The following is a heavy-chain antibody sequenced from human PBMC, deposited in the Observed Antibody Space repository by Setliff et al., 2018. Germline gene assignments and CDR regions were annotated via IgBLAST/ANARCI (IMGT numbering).Heavy chain of an antibody. CDR2: ITHTGTTGST. V-gene: IGHV4-34*08. CDR1: GGTFTYYY. J-gene: IGHJ6*03. Sequence: PSETLSLTCAASGGTFTYYYWTWIRQSPAKGLEWIGEITHTGTTGSTNYNPSLKSRVTISLDTSKNQFSLKLSSVTAADTAVYYCVRMSGFLYMDVWGKGTTVTVSS. D-gene: IGHD3-3*01. CDR3: VRMSGFLYMDV.